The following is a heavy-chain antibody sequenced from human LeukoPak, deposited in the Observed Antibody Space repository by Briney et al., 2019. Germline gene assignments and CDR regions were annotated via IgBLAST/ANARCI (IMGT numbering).Heavy chain of an antibody. D-gene: IGHD1-14*01. J-gene: IGHJ4*02. CDR3: ANAPRSTVSY. CDR1: GFCFTTNW. CDR2: LNEDGTVK. Sequence: GGSLRLSCAASGFCFTTNWMHWVRQTPGKRLEWVAELNEDGTVKYYVDSVKGRFTISRDNAKNSLYLQMNRLRAEDTGVYFCANAPRSTVSYWGRGTLVTVSS. V-gene: IGHV3-7*01.